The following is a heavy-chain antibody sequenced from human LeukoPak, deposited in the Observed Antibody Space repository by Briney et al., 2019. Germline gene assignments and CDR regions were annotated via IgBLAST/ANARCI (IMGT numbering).Heavy chain of an antibody. Sequence: PGEPLRLSCEASSGFTFTTNWMAWVRQAPGKGLEWVATINHEGTEKNYVDSVRGRFTVSRDNAKDSLSLQMNSLRAEDTAVYYCGRYLYAYGLDVWGLGTTVTVSS. D-gene: IGHD2/OR15-2a*01. CDR2: INHEGTEK. J-gene: IGHJ6*02. CDR1: GFTFTTNW. CDR3: GRYLYAYGLDV. V-gene: IGHV3-7*01.